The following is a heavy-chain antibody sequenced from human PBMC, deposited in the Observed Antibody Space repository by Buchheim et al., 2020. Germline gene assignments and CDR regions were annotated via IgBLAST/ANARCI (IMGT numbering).Heavy chain of an antibody. J-gene: IGHJ6*02. D-gene: IGHD6-13*01. V-gene: IGHV1-46*03. CDR3: ARDAGQQLVRVYGMDV. CDR1: GYTFTSYY. Sequence: QVQLVQSGAEVKKPGASVKVSCKASGYTFTSYYMHWVRQAPGQGLEWMGIINPSDGSPSYAQKFQGRVNMTRETSKGQVYMELSSLRSEDTAVYYCARDAGQQLVRVYGMDVWGQGTT. CDR2: INPSDGSP.